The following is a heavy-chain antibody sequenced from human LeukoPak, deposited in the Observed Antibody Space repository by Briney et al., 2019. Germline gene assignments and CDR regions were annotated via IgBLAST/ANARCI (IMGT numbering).Heavy chain of an antibody. CDR2: IYYSGST. V-gene: IGHV4-59*01. CDR1: GGSISSNY. CDR3: ARGTYCSGGSCLVY. J-gene: IGHJ4*02. Sequence: SETLSLTCTVSGGSISSNYWSWIRQPPGKGLEWIGYIYYSGSTNYNPSLKSRVTISVDTSMNQFSLKLSSVTAADTAVYYCARGTYCSGGSCLVYWGQGTLVTVSS. D-gene: IGHD2-15*01.